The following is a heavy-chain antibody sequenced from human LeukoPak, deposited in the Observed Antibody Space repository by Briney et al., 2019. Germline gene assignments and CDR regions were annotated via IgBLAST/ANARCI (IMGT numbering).Heavy chain of an antibody. CDR2: IRYDGSNK. CDR3: AKDLPMYYDFWSGLFDY. CDR1: GFTFSSYG. V-gene: IGHV3-30*02. D-gene: IGHD3-3*01. J-gene: IGHJ4*02. Sequence: GGSPRLSCAASGFTFSSYGMHWVRQAPGKGLEWVAFIRYDGSNKYYADSVKGRFTISRDNSKNTLYLQMNSLRAEDTAVYYCAKDLPMYYDFWSGLFDYWGQGTLVTVSS.